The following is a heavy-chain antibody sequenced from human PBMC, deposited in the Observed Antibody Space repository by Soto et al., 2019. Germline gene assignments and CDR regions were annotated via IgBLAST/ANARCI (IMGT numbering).Heavy chain of an antibody. Sequence: QVQLVESGGGVVQPGRSLRLSCAASGFTFSSYAMHWVRQAPGKGLEWVAVISYDGSNKYYADSVKGRFTISRDNSKNPLYLQMNSLRAEDTAVYYCARGWDDYSNYYYYYYGMDVWGQGTTVTVSS. CDR3: ARGWDDYSNYYYYYYGMDV. V-gene: IGHV3-30-3*01. CDR2: ISYDGSNK. CDR1: GFTFSSYA. J-gene: IGHJ6*02. D-gene: IGHD4-4*01.